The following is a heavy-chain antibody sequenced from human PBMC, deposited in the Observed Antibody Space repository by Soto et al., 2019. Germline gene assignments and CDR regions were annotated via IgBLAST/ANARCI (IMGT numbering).Heavy chain of an antibody. Sequence: LRLSCAASGFTFSSYSMNWVRQAPGKGLEWVSSISSSSSYIYYADSVKGRFTISRDNAKNSLYLQMNSLRAEDTAVYYCARGRPSIVGAAVIDYWGQGTLVTVSS. CDR3: ARGRPSIVGAAVIDY. CDR1: GFTFSSYS. V-gene: IGHV3-21*01. D-gene: IGHD1-26*01. J-gene: IGHJ4*02. CDR2: ISSSSSYI.